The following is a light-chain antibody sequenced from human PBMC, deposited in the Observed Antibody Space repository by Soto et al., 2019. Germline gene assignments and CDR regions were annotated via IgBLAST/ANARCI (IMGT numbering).Light chain of an antibody. V-gene: IGLV2-8*01. CDR3: SSYIGVKSFRV. CDR2: EVS. Sequence: QSALTQPPSASGSPGQSITISCTGTSSDVGAYNYVSWYQQHPGKAPRLMIYEVSKRPSGVPDRFSGSKSGNTASLPVSGLQAEDEADYYYSSYIGVKSFRVFGGGTKVTVL. CDR1: SSDVGAYNY. J-gene: IGLJ2*01.